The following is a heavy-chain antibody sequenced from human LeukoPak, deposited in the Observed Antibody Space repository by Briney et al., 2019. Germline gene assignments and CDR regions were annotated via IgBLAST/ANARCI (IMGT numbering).Heavy chain of an antibody. J-gene: IGHJ4*02. V-gene: IGHV1-18*01. CDR1: GYTFTSYG. Sequence: GASVKVSCKASGYTFTSYGISWVRQAPGQGLEWMGWISAYNGNTNYAQKLQGRVTMTADTSTSTAYMELRSLRPDDTAVYYCARGDYDFWSGYYPFDYWGQGTLVTVSS. CDR2: ISAYNGNT. D-gene: IGHD3-3*01. CDR3: ARGDYDFWSGYYPFDY.